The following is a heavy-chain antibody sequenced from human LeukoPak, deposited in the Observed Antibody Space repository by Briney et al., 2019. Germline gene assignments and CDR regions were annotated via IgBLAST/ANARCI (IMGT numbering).Heavy chain of an antibody. D-gene: IGHD1-1*01. V-gene: IGHV4-4*02. CDR3: ARVTGTTPFDC. Sequence: SGTLSLTCAVSGGSISGSNWWSWVRQPPGKGLEWIGEISHNGSTNYNPSLESRVTISVDKSKNQFSLELSSVTAADTAVYFCARVTGTTPFDCWGHGTLVTVSS. CDR1: GGSISGSNW. J-gene: IGHJ4*01. CDR2: ISHNGST.